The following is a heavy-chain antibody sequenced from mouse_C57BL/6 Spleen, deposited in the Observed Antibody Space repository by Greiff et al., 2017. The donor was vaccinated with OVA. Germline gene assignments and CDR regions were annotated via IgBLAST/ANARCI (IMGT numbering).Heavy chain of an antibody. CDR1: GFTFSNYW. CDR3: TGEDDDLWYFDV. D-gene: IGHD2-3*01. J-gene: IGHJ1*03. V-gene: IGHV6-3*01. CDR2: IRLKSDNYAT. Sequence: EVKLEESGGGLVQPGGSMKLSCVASGFTFSNYWMNWVRQSPEKGLEWVAQIRLKSDNYATHYAESVKGRFNISRDDSKSSVYLQMNNLRAEDTGIYYCTGEDDDLWYFDVWGTGTTVTVSS.